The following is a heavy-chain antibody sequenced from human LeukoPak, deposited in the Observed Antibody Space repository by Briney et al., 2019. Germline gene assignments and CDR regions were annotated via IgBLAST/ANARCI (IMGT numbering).Heavy chain of an antibody. CDR2: IYYSGST. D-gene: IGHD3-3*01. V-gene: IGHV4-59*01. CDR3: ARPYTYYDFWSGYYPDAFDI. CDR1: GGSISSYY. J-gene: IGHJ3*02. Sequence: NPSETLSLTCTVSGGSISSYYWSWIRQPPGKGLEWIGYIYYSGSTNYNPSLKSRVTISVDTSKNQFSLKLSSVTAADTAVYYCARPYTYYDFWSGYYPDAFDIWGQGTMVIVSS.